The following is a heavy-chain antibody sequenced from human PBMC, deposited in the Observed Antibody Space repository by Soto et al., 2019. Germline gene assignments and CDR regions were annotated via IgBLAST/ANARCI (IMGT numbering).Heavy chain of an antibody. J-gene: IGHJ5*01. V-gene: IGHV1-18*04. D-gene: IGHD6-19*01. Sequence: QVQLVQSGAEVKRPGASVMLACKASGYTLTSYGISWVRQAPGQGLEWTGWISTYTCDTNYARKTQGRVTLTTDTSTNTAYMELRSLRADDTAVYYCARDQGEDDGWYSFASLGQGTLAIVS. CDR1: GYTLTSYG. CDR2: ISTYTCDT. CDR3: ARDQGEDDGWYSFAS.